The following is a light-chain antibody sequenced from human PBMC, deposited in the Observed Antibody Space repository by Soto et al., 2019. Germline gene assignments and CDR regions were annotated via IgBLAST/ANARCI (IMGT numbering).Light chain of an antibody. J-gene: IGKJ5*01. Sequence: DIVLTQSPATLSLSPWEIATLSCRAPQSVSSYLAWYQQKPGQAPRLLIYDASNRATGIPARFSGSGSGTDFTLTISSLEPEDFAVYYCQQRSNWPPRITFGQGTRWRL. CDR1: QSVSSY. CDR3: QQRSNWPPRIT. V-gene: IGKV3-11*01. CDR2: DAS.